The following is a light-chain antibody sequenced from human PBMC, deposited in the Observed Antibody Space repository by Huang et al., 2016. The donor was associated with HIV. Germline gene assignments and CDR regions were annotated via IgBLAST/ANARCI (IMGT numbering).Light chain of an antibody. V-gene: IGKV1-17*03. CDR2: AAS. CDR1: QGISTY. J-gene: IGKJ1*01. CDR3: LQHNSYPWT. Sequence: DIQMTQSPFAMSASVGDRVSITCRASQGISTYLAWLQQKPGKGPQRLIYAASNLQRGVPSRFSGSGTGTEFTITISSLQPEDIGSYYCLQHNSYPWTFGQGTKVEI.